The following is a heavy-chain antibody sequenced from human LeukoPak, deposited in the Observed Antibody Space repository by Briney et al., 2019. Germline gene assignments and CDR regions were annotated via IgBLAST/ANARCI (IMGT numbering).Heavy chain of an antibody. CDR3: ASGSLGHYYDSSGYEY. D-gene: IGHD3-22*01. CDR2: IKFDGIQE. V-gene: IGHV3-33*05. CDR1: GFSLSSYG. J-gene: IGHJ4*02. Sequence: GGSLRLSCAASGFSLSSYGMNWVRQAPGKGLEWVGGIKFDGIQEFYADSVKGRFTVSKDTSKNTLHLQMDSLRAEDTAVYYCASGSLGHYYDSSGYEYWGQGTLVTVSS.